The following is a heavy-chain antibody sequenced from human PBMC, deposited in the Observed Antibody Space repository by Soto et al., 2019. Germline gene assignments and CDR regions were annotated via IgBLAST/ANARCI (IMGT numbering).Heavy chain of an antibody. CDR2: IYYSGST. CDR3: ARDGHCSGGSCGPYYYYGLEG. V-gene: IGHV4-59*01. J-gene: IGHJ6*02. Sequence: TSETLSLTCPVSGGSISSYYWRCIRQPPGKGLEWVGYIYYSGSTNYNPSLKSRVTISVDTSKNKFSLKLSSVTAADTAVYYCARDGHCSGGSCGPYYYYGLEGWGQGTTVTSP. CDR1: GGSISSYY. D-gene: IGHD2-15*01.